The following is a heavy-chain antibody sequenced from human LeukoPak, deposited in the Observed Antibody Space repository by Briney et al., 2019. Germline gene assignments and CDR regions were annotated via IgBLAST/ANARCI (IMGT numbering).Heavy chain of an antibody. CDR1: GFAFSGYA. V-gene: IGHV3-23*01. Sequence: GGSLRLSCTVSGFAFSGYAMSWVRQAPGKGPEWVSSIGARGDVTYSADSVKGRFTISRDNSKNTLYLQMNSLRAEDTAVYYCARATNSPYDYGDPYYFDYWGQGTLVTVSS. J-gene: IGHJ4*02. CDR2: IGARGDVT. D-gene: IGHD4-17*01. CDR3: ARATNSPYDYGDPYYFDY.